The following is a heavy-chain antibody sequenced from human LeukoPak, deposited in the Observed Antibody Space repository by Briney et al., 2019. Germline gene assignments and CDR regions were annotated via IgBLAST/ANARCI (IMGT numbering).Heavy chain of an antibody. V-gene: IGHV5-51*01. Sequence: GESLKISCKGSGYSFTSYWIGWVRQMPGKGLEWMGIIYPGDSDTRYSPSFQGQVTISADKSISTAYLQWSSLKASDTAMYYCARFGKYQLPKTNWFDPWGQGTLVTVSS. CDR2: IYPGDSDT. D-gene: IGHD2-2*01. CDR1: GYSFTSYW. CDR3: ARFGKYQLPKTNWFDP. J-gene: IGHJ5*02.